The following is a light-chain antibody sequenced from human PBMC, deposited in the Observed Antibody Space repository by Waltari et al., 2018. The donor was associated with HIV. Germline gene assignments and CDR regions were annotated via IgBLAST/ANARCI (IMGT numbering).Light chain of an antibody. V-gene: IGKV4-1*01. CDR1: QNVLSSSNNKHY. Sequence: DIVMTQSPDSLVVSLGERATITCKSSQNVLSSSNNKHYLTWYQQEPGQPPRLVIYWASIRESGVPDRFSGSGSGTDFTLTISRLQAEDVAVYYCQQYYATPLTFGGGTKVEI. J-gene: IGKJ4*01. CDR2: WAS. CDR3: QQYYATPLT.